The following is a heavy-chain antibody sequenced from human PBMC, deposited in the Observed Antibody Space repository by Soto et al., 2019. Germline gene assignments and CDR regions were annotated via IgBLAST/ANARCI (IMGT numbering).Heavy chain of an antibody. CDR1: GFTFSSYA. D-gene: IGHD6-19*01. CDR2: ISYDGSNK. J-gene: IGHJ4*02. Sequence: QVQLVESGGGVVQPGRSLRLSCAASGFTFSSYAMHWVRQAPGKGLEWVAVISYDGSNKYYADSVKGRFTISRDNSKNVRYLQMSSLRAEDTAVYYCARASNGWYYDYWGQGTLVTVSS. V-gene: IGHV3-30-3*01. CDR3: ARASNGWYYDY.